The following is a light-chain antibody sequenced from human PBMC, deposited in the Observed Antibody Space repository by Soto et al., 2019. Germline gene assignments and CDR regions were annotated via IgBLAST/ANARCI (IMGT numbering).Light chain of an antibody. CDR1: SSDVGGYNF. CDR3: CSYAGSYTWV. Sequence: QSALTQPRSVSGSPGQSVTISCTGTSSDVGGYNFVSWYQHHPGKAPKLMIYDVSKRPSGVPDRFSGSKSGNTASLTISGLQAEDEADYYCCSYAGSYTWVFGGGTKLTV. CDR2: DVS. J-gene: IGLJ3*02. V-gene: IGLV2-11*01.